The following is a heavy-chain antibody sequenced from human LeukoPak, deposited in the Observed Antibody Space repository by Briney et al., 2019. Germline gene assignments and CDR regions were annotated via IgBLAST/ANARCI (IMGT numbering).Heavy chain of an antibody. D-gene: IGHD4/OR15-4a*01. J-gene: IGHJ4*02. Sequence: GGSLRLSCAASGFTFSSYWMSWVRQAPGKGLEWVANIKQDGSEKYYVDSVKGRFTISRDNAKNSLYLQMNSLRAEDTAVYYCARDGRLGRGLYYFDYWGQGILVTVSS. V-gene: IGHV3-7*01. CDR1: GFTFSSYW. CDR2: IKQDGSEK. CDR3: ARDGRLGRGLYYFDY.